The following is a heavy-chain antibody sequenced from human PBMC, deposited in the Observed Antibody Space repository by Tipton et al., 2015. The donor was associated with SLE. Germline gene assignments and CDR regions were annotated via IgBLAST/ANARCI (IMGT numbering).Heavy chain of an antibody. CDR2: ISGSGGST. CDR3: AKDYYGSGSYDYFDY. D-gene: IGHD3-10*01. Sequence: GSLRLSCAASGFTFSSYAMSWVRQAPGKGLEWVSAISGSGGSTYYADSVKGRFTISRDNSKNTLYLQMNSLRAEDTAVYYCAKDYYGSGSYDYFDYWGQGTLVTVSS. V-gene: IGHV3-23*01. J-gene: IGHJ4*02. CDR1: GFTFSSYA.